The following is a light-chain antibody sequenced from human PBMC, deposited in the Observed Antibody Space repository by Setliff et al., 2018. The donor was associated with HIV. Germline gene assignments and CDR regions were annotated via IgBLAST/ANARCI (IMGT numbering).Light chain of an antibody. Sequence: QSVLTQPASVSGSPGQSITISCTGTSSDVGGYNYVSWYQQHPGKAPKLMIYEVSNRPSGVSYRFSGSKSGNTASLTISGLQAEDEADYYCSSYTNSTTVYDFGTGTKVTVL. CDR3: SSYTNSTTVYD. CDR1: SSDVGGYNY. J-gene: IGLJ1*01. CDR2: EVS. V-gene: IGLV2-14*01.